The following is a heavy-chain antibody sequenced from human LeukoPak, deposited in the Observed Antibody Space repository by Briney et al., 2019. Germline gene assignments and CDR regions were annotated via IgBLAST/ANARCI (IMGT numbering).Heavy chain of an antibody. J-gene: IGHJ4*02. CDR1: GGTFSSYA. D-gene: IGHD2-2*01. CDR2: IIPIFGTA. V-gene: IGHV1-69*05. Sequence: SVTVSCKASGGTFSSYAISWVRQAPGQGLEWMGGIIPIFGTANYAQKFQGGVTITTDESTSTAYMELSSLRSEDTAVYYCASSRSIVVVPAAIFDYWGQGTLVTVSS. CDR3: ASSRSIVVVPAAIFDY.